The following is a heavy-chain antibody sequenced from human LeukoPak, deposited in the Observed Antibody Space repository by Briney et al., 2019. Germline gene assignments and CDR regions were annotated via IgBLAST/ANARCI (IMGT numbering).Heavy chain of an antibody. V-gene: IGHV4-34*01. CDR3: TAMSGGSLSDAFDI. J-gene: IGHJ3*02. CDR1: GGSFSGYY. CDR2: INHSGST. D-gene: IGHD2-15*01. Sequence: PSETLSLTCAVYGGSFSGYYWSWIRQPPGKGLEWIGEINHSGSTNYNPSLKSRVTISVDTSKNQFSLKLSSVTAADTAVYYCTAMSGGSLSDAFDIWGQGTMVTVSS.